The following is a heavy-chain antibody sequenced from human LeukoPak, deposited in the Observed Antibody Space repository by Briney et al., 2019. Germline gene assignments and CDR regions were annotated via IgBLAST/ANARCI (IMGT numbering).Heavy chain of an antibody. CDR2: ISGSGGST. Sequence: PGGSLRLSCAASGFTFSSYGMSWVRQAPGKGLEWVSAISGSGGSTYYADSVKGRFTISRDNSKNTLYLQMNSLRAEDTAVYYCATSFGPVIAAAGTGADWGQGTLVTVSS. V-gene: IGHV3-23*01. CDR3: ATSFGPVIAAAGTGAD. CDR1: GFTFSSYG. J-gene: IGHJ4*02. D-gene: IGHD6-13*01.